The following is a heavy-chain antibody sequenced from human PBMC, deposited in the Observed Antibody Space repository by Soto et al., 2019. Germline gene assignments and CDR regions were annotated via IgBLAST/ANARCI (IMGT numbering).Heavy chain of an antibody. D-gene: IGHD5-12*01. Sequence: SETLSLTCAVYGGSFSGYYWSWIRQPPGKGLEWIGEINHSGSTNYNPSLKSRVTISVDTSKNQFSLKLSSVTAADTAVYYCAREGAGGDIVATRYNWFDPWGQGTLVTVSS. CDR1: GGSFSGYY. CDR3: AREGAGGDIVATRYNWFDP. V-gene: IGHV4-34*01. CDR2: INHSGST. J-gene: IGHJ5*02.